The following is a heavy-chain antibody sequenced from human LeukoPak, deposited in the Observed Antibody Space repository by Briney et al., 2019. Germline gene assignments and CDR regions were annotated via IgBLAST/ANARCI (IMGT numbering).Heavy chain of an antibody. Sequence: GGSLRLSCAASGFTFSSYAMHWVRQAPGKGLEWVAVISYDGSNKYYADSVKGRFTISRDNSKNTLYLQMISLRAEDTAVYYCARDRDSSSWSRGYFDYWGQGTLVTVSS. CDR1: GFTFSSYA. CDR3: ARDRDSSSWSRGYFDY. J-gene: IGHJ4*02. V-gene: IGHV3-30*04. CDR2: ISYDGSNK. D-gene: IGHD6-13*01.